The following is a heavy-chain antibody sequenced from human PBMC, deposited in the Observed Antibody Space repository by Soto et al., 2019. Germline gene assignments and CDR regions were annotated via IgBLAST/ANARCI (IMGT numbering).Heavy chain of an antibody. CDR2: IYPGDSDT. Sequence: GESLKISCKGSGYSFTSYWIAWVRQMPGKGLECMGIIYPGDSDTGYSPSFQGQVTISADKSSAYLQWSSLEASDTAMYYCARRYRSGLYYLDYWGQGTLVTVSS. CDR3: ARRYRSGLYYLDY. D-gene: IGHD6-19*01. J-gene: IGHJ4*02. CDR1: GYSFTSYW. V-gene: IGHV5-51*01.